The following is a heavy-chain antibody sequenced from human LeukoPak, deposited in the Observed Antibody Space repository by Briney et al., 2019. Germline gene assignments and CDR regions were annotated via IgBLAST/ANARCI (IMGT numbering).Heavy chain of an antibody. CDR2: IKSAIDGGAT. J-gene: IGHJ3*02. V-gene: IGHV3-15*07. D-gene: IGHD5-12*01. Sequence: GGSLRLSCAASGFTFSSTWMNWVRQAPGKGLEWVGRIKSAIDGGATDYAALVQGRFTISRDDSQATLYLQMNGLRTEDTAVYYCTTGGDVIVAGTRAFDIWGRGTMVTVSS. CDR3: TTGGDVIVAGTRAFDI. CDR1: GFTFSSTW.